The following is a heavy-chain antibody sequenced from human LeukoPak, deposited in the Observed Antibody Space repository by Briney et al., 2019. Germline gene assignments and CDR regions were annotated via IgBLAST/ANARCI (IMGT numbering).Heavy chain of an antibody. CDR1: GGSISSSSYY. CDR3: AREKFHSSSGVDAFDI. V-gene: IGHV4-39*07. D-gene: IGHD6-6*01. CDR2: IYYSGST. J-gene: IGHJ3*02. Sequence: SETLSLTCTVSGGSISSSSYYWGWTRQPPGKGLEWIGSIYYSGSTYYNPSLKSRVTISVDTSKNQFSLKLSSVTAADTAVYYCAREKFHSSSGVDAFDIWGQGTMVTVSS.